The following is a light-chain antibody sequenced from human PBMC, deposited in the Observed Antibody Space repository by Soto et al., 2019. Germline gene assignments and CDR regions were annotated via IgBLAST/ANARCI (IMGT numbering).Light chain of an antibody. Sequence: IRMTQSPSSFSASTGDRVTITCRASQSISSWLAWYQQKPGKAPKLLIYDASSLESGVPSRFSGSGSGTDFTLTISSLQPEDFATYYCQQLNSYPLTFGQGTRLEIK. CDR1: QSISSW. V-gene: IGKV1-5*01. CDR3: QQLNSYPLT. J-gene: IGKJ5*01. CDR2: DAS.